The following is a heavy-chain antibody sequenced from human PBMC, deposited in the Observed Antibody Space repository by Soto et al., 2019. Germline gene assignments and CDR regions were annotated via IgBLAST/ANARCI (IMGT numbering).Heavy chain of an antibody. V-gene: IGHV1-18*01. D-gene: IGHD3-22*01. CDR3: ARGSYYYESSGYYPDY. J-gene: IGHJ4*02. CDR2: ISAYNGNT. CDR1: GYTFTSYA. Sequence: ASVKVSCKASGYTFTSYAISWVRQAPGQGLEWMGWISAYNGNTNYAQKFQDRVTISRDTSATTAYMEMSSLRSEDTAVYYCARGSYYYESSGYYPDYWGQGALVTVSS.